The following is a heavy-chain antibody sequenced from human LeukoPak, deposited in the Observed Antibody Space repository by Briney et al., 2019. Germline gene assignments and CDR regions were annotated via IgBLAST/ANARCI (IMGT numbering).Heavy chain of an antibody. CDR1: GFTFSSYA. V-gene: IGHV3-30*04. CDR3: ARDQGYCSGGSCYSFHFDY. D-gene: IGHD2-15*01. J-gene: IGHJ4*02. CDR2: ISYDGSNK. Sequence: GGSLRLSCAASGFTFSSYAMHWVRQAPGKGLEWVAGISYDGSNKYYADSVKGRFTISRDNSKNTLYLQMNSLRAEDTAVYYCARDQGYCSGGSCYSFHFDYWGQGTLVTVSS.